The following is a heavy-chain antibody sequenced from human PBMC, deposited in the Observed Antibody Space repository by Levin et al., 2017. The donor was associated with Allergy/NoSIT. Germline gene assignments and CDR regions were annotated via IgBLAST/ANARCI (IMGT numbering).Heavy chain of an antibody. D-gene: IGHD3-10*01. J-gene: IGHJ4*02. CDR2: ISSSSSTI. CDR3: ARELDGELLLGVWDY. V-gene: IGHV3-48*01. CDR1: GFTFSSYS. Sequence: GGSLRLSCAASGFTFSSYSMNWVRQAPGKGLEWVSYISSSSSTIYYADSVKGRFTISRDNAKNSLYLQMNSLRAEDTAVYYCARELDGELLLGVWDYWGQGTLVTVSS.